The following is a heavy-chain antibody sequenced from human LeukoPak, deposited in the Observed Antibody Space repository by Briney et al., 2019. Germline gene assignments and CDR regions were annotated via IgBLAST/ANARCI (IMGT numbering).Heavy chain of an antibody. CDR3: ARQGGYSGYGDY. CDR2: IYTSGST. D-gene: IGHD5-12*01. V-gene: IGHV4-61*02. CDR1: GGSINSGSYY. Sequence: PSETLSLTCNVSGGSINSGSYYWSWIRQPAGKGLEWIGRIYTSGSTNYNPSLKSRVTISVDTSKNQFSLKLSSVTAADTAVYYCARQGGYSGYGDYWGQGTLVTVSS. J-gene: IGHJ4*02.